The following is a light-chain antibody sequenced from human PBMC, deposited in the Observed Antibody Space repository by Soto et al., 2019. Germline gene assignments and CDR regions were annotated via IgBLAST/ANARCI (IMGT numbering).Light chain of an antibody. CDR3: QQYGSSPWT. CDR2: GAS. Sequence: EVVMTQSPPTLSLSPGERATLSRRASQSVSSLLAWYQHQPGQAHRLLIYGASSRDTGIPARISGSGSGTDFTLTISRLEPEDFAVYYCQQYGSSPWTFGQGTKWIS. V-gene: IGKV3-20*01. J-gene: IGKJ1*01. CDR1: QSVSSL.